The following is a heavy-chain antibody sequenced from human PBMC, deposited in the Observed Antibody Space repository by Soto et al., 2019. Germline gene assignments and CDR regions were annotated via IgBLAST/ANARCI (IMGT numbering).Heavy chain of an antibody. J-gene: IGHJ4*02. D-gene: IGHD2-15*01. CDR2: ISGSGGST. V-gene: IGHV3-23*01. Sequence: EVQLLESGGGLVQPGGSLRLSSAASGFTFSSYAMSWVRQAPGKGLEWVSAISGSGGSTYYADSVKGRFTISRDNSKNTLYLQMNSLRAEDTAVYYCARVGCSGGSCYSPDYWGQGTLVTVSS. CDR1: GFTFSSYA. CDR3: ARVGCSGGSCYSPDY.